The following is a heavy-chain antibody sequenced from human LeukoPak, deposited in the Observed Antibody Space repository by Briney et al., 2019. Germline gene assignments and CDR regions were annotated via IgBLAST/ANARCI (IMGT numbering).Heavy chain of an antibody. V-gene: IGHV4-39*07. D-gene: IGHD2-15*01. CDR3: ARDRLRSCSGGSCYSDYYGMDV. J-gene: IGHJ6*02. CDR2: IYYSGST. CDR1: GGSISSSSYY. Sequence: SETLSLTCTVSGGSISSSSYYWGWIRQPPGKGLEWIGSIYYSGSTYYNPSLKSRVTISVDTSKNQFSLKLSSVTAADTAVYYCARDRLRSCSGGSCYSDYYGMDVWGQGTTVTVSS.